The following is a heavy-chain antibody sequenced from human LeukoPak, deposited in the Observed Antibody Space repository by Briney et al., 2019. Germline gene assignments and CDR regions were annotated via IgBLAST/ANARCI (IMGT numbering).Heavy chain of an antibody. D-gene: IGHD4-11*01. CDR2: INQNRGEI. CDR3: ATDRDNSDWQKRFDS. CDR1: GFTFSTYW. V-gene: IGHV3-7*01. Sequence: GGSLRLSCAASGFTFSTYWMNWYRQAPGKGLEWLGNINQNRGEINYVDSVRGRFTISRDNAKNSLHLQMNSLRAEDTAVYYCATDRDNSDWQKRFDSWGQGTLVTVSS. J-gene: IGHJ4*02.